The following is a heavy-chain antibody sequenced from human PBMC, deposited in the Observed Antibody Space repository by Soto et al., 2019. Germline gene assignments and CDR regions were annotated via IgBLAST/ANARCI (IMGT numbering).Heavy chain of an antibody. CDR1: GGPFSGYY. CDR3: ARRSGFTHPRDAIAGYNSQDYYYGLDV. CDR2: INHRGST. J-gene: IGHJ6*02. D-gene: IGHD5-12*01. Sequence: SETLSLTCAVYGGPFSGYYWSWIRQPPGKGREWIGEIGEINHRGSTNYNPSLTRRVSISVDTSKNQLSLKLSSVTAADTAVYYCARRSGFTHPRDAIAGYNSQDYYYGLDVWGQGTTVTVSS. V-gene: IGHV4-34*01.